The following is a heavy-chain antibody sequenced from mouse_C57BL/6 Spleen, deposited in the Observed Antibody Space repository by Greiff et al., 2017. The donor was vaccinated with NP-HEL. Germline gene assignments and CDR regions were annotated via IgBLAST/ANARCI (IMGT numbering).Heavy chain of an antibody. CDR3: TSGSTGPFDY. D-gene: IGHD3-1*01. V-gene: IGHV1-15*01. Sequence: VQLQQSGAELVRPGASVTLSCKASGYTFTDYEMHWVKQTPVHGLEWIGAIDPETGGTAYNQKFKGKAILTADKSSSTAYMALRSLTSEDSAVYYCTSGSTGPFDYWGQGTTLTVSS. CDR2: IDPETGGT. J-gene: IGHJ2*01. CDR1: GYTFTDYE.